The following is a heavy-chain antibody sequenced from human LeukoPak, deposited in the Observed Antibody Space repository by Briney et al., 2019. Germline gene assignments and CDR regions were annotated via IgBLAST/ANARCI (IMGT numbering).Heavy chain of an antibody. CDR2: IYYSGST. J-gene: IGHJ4*02. CDR1: GGSISSYY. V-gene: IGHV4-59*01. D-gene: IGHD2-2*01. CDR3: ARAVGIVVVPAAKGSYYFDY. Sequence: PSETLSLTCTVSGGSISSYYWSWIRQPPGKGLEWIGCIYYSGSTNYNPSLKSRVTISVDTSKNQFSLKLSSVTAADTAVYYCARAVGIVVVPAAKGSYYFDYWGQGTLVTVSS.